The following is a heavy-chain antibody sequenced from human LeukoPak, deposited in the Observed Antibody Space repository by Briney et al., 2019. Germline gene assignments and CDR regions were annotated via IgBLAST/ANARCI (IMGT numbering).Heavy chain of an antibody. V-gene: IGHV1-8*01. CDR2: MNPNSGNT. CDR3: ARGPPAGSGSSWYEY. Sequence: ASVKVSCKAPGYTFTSYDINWVRQAPGQGLEWMGWMNPNSGNTGYAQKFQGRVTMTRNTSISTAHMELNSLRSEDTALYYCARGPPAGSGSSWYEYWGQGTLVTVSS. J-gene: IGHJ4*02. D-gene: IGHD6-13*01. CDR1: GYTFTSYD.